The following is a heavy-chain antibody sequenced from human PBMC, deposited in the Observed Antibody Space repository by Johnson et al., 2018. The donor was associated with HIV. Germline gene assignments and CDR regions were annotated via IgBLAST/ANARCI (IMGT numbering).Heavy chain of an antibody. J-gene: IGHJ3*02. D-gene: IGHD5-24*01. V-gene: IGHV3-30*04. CDR3: AKDGDDGDGPDGTKGAFDI. CDR1: GFTFSSSA. Sequence: QVQLVESGGGVVQPGKSLRLFCAASGFTFSSSAMHWVRQAPGKGLEWVAVVSYDGSNKYYADSVKGRFTISRDNSKNTLYLQMNSLRIEDTGLYYCAKDGDDGDGPDGTKGAFDIWGQGTMVTVSS. CDR2: VSYDGSNK.